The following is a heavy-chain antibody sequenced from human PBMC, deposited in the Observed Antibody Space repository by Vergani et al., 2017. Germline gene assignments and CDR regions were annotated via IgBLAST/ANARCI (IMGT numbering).Heavy chain of an antibody. V-gene: IGHV4-38-2*02. Sequence: QVQLQESGPGLVKPSETLSLTCAVSGYSISSGYYWGWIRQSPGKGLEWIGNIYYNGRTKYNPSLKSRATISADTSKDQFSLRLTSMTAADTAVYYCVRDTRRYFLDSIDGGDSDSPPFVPAVWGLGTGVIVSS. CDR3: VRDTRRYFLDSIDGGDSDSPPFVPAV. J-gene: IGHJ3*01. D-gene: IGHD2-21*01. CDR2: IYYNGRT. CDR1: GYSISSGYY.